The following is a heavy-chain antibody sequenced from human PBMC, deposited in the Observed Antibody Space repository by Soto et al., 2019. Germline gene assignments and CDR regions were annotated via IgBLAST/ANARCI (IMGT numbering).Heavy chain of an antibody. CDR3: ARDLEFRDGNISHLDY. CDR1: GGTFRNHV. Sequence: SVKVSCKASGGTFRNHVFNWVRQAPGQGLEWMGGIIPIIGTPNYAQKFQGRVTITADASTNTVYLEVSSLRSQDTAVYYCARDLEFRDGNISHLDYWGQGTLVTVS. V-gene: IGHV1-69*13. CDR2: IIPIIGTP. J-gene: IGHJ4*02. D-gene: IGHD3-10*01.